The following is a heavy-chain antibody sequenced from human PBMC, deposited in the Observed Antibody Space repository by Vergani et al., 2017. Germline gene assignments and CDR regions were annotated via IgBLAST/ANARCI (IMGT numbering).Heavy chain of an antibody. CDR2: IKQDGSEK. CDR1: GFTFSSYW. CDR3: ASLNEYSSSSGGDY. J-gene: IGHJ4*02. D-gene: IGHD6-6*01. V-gene: IGHV3-7*01. Sequence: EVQLVESGGGLVQPGGSLRLSCAASGFTFSSYWMSWVRQAPGKGLEWVANIKQDGSEKYYVDSVKGRFTISRDNAKNSLYLQMNSLRAEDTAVYYCASLNEYSSSSGGDYWGQGTLVTVSS.